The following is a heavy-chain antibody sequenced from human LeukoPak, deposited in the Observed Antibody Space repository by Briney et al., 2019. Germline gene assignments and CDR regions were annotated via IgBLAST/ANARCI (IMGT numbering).Heavy chain of an antibody. J-gene: IGHJ3*02. Sequence: SSQTLSLTCTVSGGSISSYYWSWIRQPPGKGLEWIGYIYYSGSTNYNPSLKSRVTISVDTSKNQFSLKLSSVTAADTAVYYCASLSGSYWGDAFDIWGQGTMVTVSS. V-gene: IGHV4-59*12. CDR3: ASLSGSYWGDAFDI. D-gene: IGHD1-26*01. CDR2: IYYSGST. CDR1: GGSISSYY.